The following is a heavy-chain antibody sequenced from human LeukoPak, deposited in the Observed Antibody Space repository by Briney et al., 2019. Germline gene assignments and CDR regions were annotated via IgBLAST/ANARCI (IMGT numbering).Heavy chain of an antibody. CDR3: ARGDPIYDFWSGGDY. V-gene: IGHV3-53*01. CDR2: IYSGGST. CDR1: GFTVSNNY. J-gene: IGHJ4*02. D-gene: IGHD3-3*01. Sequence: GGSLRLSCAASGFTVSNNYMSWVRQVPGKGLEWVSVIYSGGSTYYIDSVKGRFTISRDNSKNTLYLQMNSLRAEDTAIYYCARGDPIYDFWSGGDYWGQGSLVTVSS.